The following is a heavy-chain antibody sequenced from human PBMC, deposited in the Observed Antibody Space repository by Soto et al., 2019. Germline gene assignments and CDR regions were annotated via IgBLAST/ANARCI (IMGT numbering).Heavy chain of an antibody. CDR2: MSNSGST. CDR1: GGYISSSSYY. J-gene: IGHJ2*01. CDR3: ARHVTTVTTTYWHFDL. Sequence: QLQLQESGPGRVKPLETLSLTCTFSGGYISSSSYYRGWIRQPPGQGLQCVGSMSNSGSTSYDPSLKSRLTIAVDTSKSQFSLNLRSVTAEDTAVYYCARHVTTVTTTYWHFDLWGRGTLVTVSS. D-gene: IGHD4-17*01. V-gene: IGHV4-39*01.